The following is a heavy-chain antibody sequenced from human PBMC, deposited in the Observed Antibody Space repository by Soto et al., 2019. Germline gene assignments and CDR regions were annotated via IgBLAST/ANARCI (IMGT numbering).Heavy chain of an antibody. V-gene: IGHV3-48*03. Sequence: SLRHSCAASGFTFSSYEMNWVRQAPGKGLEWVSYISSSGSTIYYADSVKGRFTISRDNAKNSLYLQMNSLRAEDTAVYYCAREAADGMDVWGQGTTVTVSS. CDR1: GFTFSSYE. J-gene: IGHJ6*02. D-gene: IGHD6-13*01. CDR3: AREAADGMDV. CDR2: ISSSGSTI.